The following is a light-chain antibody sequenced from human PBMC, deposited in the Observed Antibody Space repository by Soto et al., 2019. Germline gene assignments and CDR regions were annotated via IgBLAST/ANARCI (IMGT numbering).Light chain of an antibody. J-gene: IGLJ1*01. CDR1: SNDVGGYNY. CDR3: GSYTVSNFRDV. Sequence: QSALTQPASVSGTPGQSITISCPGNSNDVGGYNYVSWYQHHPGKAPKLMIYEVSDRPSGVSNRFSGSKSGNTASLTISGLQAEDEADYYCGSYTVSNFRDVFGRWTKVTV. CDR2: EVS. V-gene: IGLV2-14*01.